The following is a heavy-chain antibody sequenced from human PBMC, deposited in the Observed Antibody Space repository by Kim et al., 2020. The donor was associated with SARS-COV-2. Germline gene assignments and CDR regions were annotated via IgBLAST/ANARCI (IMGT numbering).Heavy chain of an antibody. CDR2: MNPKSGVT. CDR3: ATRVAGSSGPLDAFNI. Sequence: ASVKVSCKASGYTFSDYYMNWVRQAPGQGLEWMGRMNPKSGVTTYTQKFQGRVTMTRDTSTSTAYMELSSLRSDDTDMFFCATRVAGSSGPLDAFNIWGQ. J-gene: IGHJ3*02. D-gene: IGHD6-19*01. V-gene: IGHV1-2*05. CDR1: GYTFSDYY.